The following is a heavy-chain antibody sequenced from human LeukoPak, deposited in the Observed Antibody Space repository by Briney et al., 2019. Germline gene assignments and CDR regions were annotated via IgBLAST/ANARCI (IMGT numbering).Heavy chain of an antibody. CDR3: ARSSEYGDPFNY. CDR1: GASISRSDYF. J-gene: IGHJ4*02. D-gene: IGHD4-17*01. Sequence: SETLSLTCTVSGASISRSDYFWGWIRQPPGKGLEWIGSIYYSGSTYYSPSLKGRVTISVDTSKNQFSLKLNSVTAADTAVYYCARSSEYGDPFNYWGQGTPVTVSS. V-gene: IGHV4-39*01. CDR2: IYYSGST.